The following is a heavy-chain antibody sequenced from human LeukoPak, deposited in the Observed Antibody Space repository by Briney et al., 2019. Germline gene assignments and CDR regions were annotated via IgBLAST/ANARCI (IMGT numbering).Heavy chain of an antibody. CDR2: INHSGST. Sequence: KPSETLSLTCAVYGESFSGYYWSWIRQPPGKGLEWIGEINHSGSTNYNPSLKSRVTMSVDTSKNQFSLKLSSVTAADTAVYYCARGDFWSGPGSHNWFDPWGQGTLVTVSS. CDR1: GESFSGYY. V-gene: IGHV4-34*01. CDR3: ARGDFWSGPGSHNWFDP. J-gene: IGHJ5*02. D-gene: IGHD3-3*01.